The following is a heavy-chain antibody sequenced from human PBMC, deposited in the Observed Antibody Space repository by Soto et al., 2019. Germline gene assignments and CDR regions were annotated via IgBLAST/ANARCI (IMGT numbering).Heavy chain of an antibody. J-gene: IGHJ4*02. Sequence: QITLKESGPTLVKPTQTLTLTCTFSGFSLSTSAVGVGWIRQPPGKALEWLALLDWDDDKHYTPSLKSRLVITKVTTKNQMVLTMTNMDPVDTATYYCARSNYGSAWTLDYWGQGTLVTVSS. V-gene: IGHV2-5*02. CDR2: LDWDDDK. D-gene: IGHD6-19*01. CDR3: ARSNYGSAWTLDY. CDR1: GFSLSTSAVG.